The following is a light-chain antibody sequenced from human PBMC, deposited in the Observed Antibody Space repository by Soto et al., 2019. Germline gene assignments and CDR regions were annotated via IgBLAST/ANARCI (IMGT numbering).Light chain of an antibody. CDR2: GAS. J-gene: IGKJ5*01. Sequence: EIVLTQSRGILPFPPVERTTLPSRVSPSLSSSYLACYQQRPAQDPRLLLYGASSRATGMPDRFSGSGSGTDFSLPISRIEPEDFAMYYCQQYGNSPITFGQGTRLEIK. CDR3: QQYGNSPIT. CDR1: PSLSSSY. V-gene: IGKV3-20*01.